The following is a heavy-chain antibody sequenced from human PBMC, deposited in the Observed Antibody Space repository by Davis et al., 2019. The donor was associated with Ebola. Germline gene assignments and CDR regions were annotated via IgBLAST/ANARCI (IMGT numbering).Heavy chain of an antibody. V-gene: IGHV3-73*01. Sequence: PGGSLRLSCAASGFTFSGSAMHWVRQASGKGLEWVGRIRSKANSYATAYAASVKGRFTISRDNAKNTLYLQMSNLGAEDTAVYYCVRDMVITAPNADYWGQGALVTVSS. CDR2: IRSKANSYAT. CDR3: VRDMVITAPNADY. CDR1: GFTFSGSA. J-gene: IGHJ4*02. D-gene: IGHD2-21*01.